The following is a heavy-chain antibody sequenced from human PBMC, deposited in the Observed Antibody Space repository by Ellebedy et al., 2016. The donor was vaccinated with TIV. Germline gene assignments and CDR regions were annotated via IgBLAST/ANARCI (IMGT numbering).Heavy chain of an antibody. Sequence: PGGSLRLSCAVSGFTFSSYWMHWVRQVPGKGLVWVSRITPDGSFTTYADSVKGRFTISRDNSKDTLYLQVNNLGAEDTAVYYCARDRHVDRGDCLDYWGQGTLVTVSS. D-gene: IGHD2-21*02. J-gene: IGHJ4*02. CDR3: ARDRHVDRGDCLDY. CDR1: GFTFSSYW. V-gene: IGHV3-74*01. CDR2: ITPDGSFT.